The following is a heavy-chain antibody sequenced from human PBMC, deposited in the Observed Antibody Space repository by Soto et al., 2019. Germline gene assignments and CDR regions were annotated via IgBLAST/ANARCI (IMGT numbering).Heavy chain of an antibody. J-gene: IGHJ6*03. Sequence: GGSLRLSCAASGFTFSSYAMSWVRQAPGKGLEWVSAISGSGGSTYYADSVKGRFTISRDNSKNTLYLQMNSLRAEDTAVYYCAKGNYDFWSGLYYYYYYMDVWGKGTTVTVSS. CDR3: AKGNYDFWSGLYYYYYYMDV. CDR2: ISGSGGST. V-gene: IGHV3-23*01. CDR1: GFTFSSYA. D-gene: IGHD3-3*01.